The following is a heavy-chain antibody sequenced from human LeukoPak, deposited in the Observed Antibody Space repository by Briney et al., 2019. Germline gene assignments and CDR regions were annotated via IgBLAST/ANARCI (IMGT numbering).Heavy chain of an antibody. V-gene: IGHV5-51*01. CDR2: IYPDDSNA. CDR1: GYSFTTHW. CDR3: ARLEEDLTLGVAGYWFVP. Sequence: GESLKISCKGSGYSFTTHWIGWVRQMPGKGLEWMGIIYPDDSNARYSPSFQGQATLSADKSINTAYLQWSSLRASDTAIYYCARLEEDLTLGVAGYWFVPWGQGTLVTVSS. J-gene: IGHJ5*02. D-gene: IGHD3-16*01.